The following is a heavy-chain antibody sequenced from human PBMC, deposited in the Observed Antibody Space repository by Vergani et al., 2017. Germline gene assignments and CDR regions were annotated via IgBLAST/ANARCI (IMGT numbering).Heavy chain of an antibody. J-gene: IGHJ4*02. D-gene: IGHD2-2*01. Sequence: EVQLLESGGGLVQPGGSLRLSCAASGFTFSSYAMSWVRQAPGKGLEWVSDISGSGGSKYYADSVKGRFTISRDNSKNTLYLQMNSLRAEDTAVYYCAKDPSVVVPAADYWGQGTLVTVSS. CDR3: AKDPSVVVPAADY. CDR2: ISGSGGSK. V-gene: IGHV3-23*01. CDR1: GFTFSSYA.